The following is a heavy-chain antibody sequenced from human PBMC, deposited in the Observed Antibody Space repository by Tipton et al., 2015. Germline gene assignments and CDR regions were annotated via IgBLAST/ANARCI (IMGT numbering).Heavy chain of an antibody. CDR2: IYYSGST. CDR3: ARARGRHGGLFDS. V-gene: IGHV4-61*05. D-gene: IGHD4-23*01. CDR1: GGSVSTSNYY. Sequence: TLSLTCTVSGGSVSTSNYYWGWIRQPPGKELEWIGYIYYSGSTNYNPSLKSRVTISVDTSKNQFSLKLSSVTAADTAVYYCARARGRHGGLFDSWGQGILVTVSS. J-gene: IGHJ4*02.